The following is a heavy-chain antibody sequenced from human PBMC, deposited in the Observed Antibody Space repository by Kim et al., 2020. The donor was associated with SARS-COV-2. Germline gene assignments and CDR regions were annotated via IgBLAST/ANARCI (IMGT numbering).Heavy chain of an antibody. J-gene: IGHJ4*02. CDR3: AHALFDY. V-gene: IGHV2-5*02. Sequence: WDDDKRYSPSLKSRLTITKDTSKNQVVLTMTNMDPVDTATYYCAHALFDYWGQGTLVTVSS. CDR2: WDDDK.